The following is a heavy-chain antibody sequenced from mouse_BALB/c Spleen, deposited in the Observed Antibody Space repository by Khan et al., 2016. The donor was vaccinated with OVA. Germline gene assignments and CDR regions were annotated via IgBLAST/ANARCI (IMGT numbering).Heavy chain of an antibody. J-gene: IGHJ4*01. CDR2: ISYSGST. Sequence: EVQLQESGPGLVKPSQSLSLTCTVTGYSITSDYAWNWIRQFPGNKLEWMGYISYSGSTTYNPSLKSRISITRDTSKDQFFLQLKSVTSEVTATYFLASELGRYYALDYWGQGTSVTVSS. CDR3: ASELGRYYALDY. D-gene: IGHD4-1*01. CDR1: GYSITSDYA. V-gene: IGHV3-2*02.